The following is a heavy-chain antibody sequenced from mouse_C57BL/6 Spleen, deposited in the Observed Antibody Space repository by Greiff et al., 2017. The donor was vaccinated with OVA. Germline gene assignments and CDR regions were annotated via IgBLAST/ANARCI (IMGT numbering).Heavy chain of an antibody. CDR3: ASQERGGGYWYFDV. CDR1: GYTFTSYW. D-gene: IGHD1-1*02. V-gene: IGHV1-59*01. Sequence: QVQLQQPGAELVRPGTSVKLSCKASGYTFTSYWMHWVKQRPGQGLEWIGVIDPSDSYPNYNQKFKGKATLTVDTSSSTAYMQLSSLTSEDSAVYYCASQERGGGYWYFDVWGTGTTVTVSS. J-gene: IGHJ1*03. CDR2: IDPSDSYP.